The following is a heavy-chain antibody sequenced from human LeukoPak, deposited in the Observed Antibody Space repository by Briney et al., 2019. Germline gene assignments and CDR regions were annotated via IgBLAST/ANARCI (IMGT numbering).Heavy chain of an antibody. CDR2: ISGGGSAT. J-gene: IGHJ6*02. V-gene: IGHV3-23*01. D-gene: IGHD3-16*01. CDR3: AKSRAQIMITLGDV. CDR1: GFTFNNFA. Sequence: GGSLRLSCAASGFTFNNFAMNWVRQAPGQGLEWVSAISGGGSATYYADSVKGRFTISRDNSKDTMFLQMNSLRREDTAVYYCAKSRAQIMITLGDVWGQGTTVTVAS.